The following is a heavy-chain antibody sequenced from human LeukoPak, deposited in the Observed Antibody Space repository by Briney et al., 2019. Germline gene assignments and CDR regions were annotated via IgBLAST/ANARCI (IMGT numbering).Heavy chain of an antibody. CDR2: IIPIFGTA. CDR3: ARGKRYCSSTSCYWFDP. D-gene: IGHD2-2*01. V-gene: IGHV1-69*13. J-gene: IGHJ5*02. CDR1: GGTFSSYA. Sequence: GASVKVSCKASGGTFSSYAISWVRQAPGQGLEWMGGIIPIFGTANYAQKFQGRVTITADESTNTAYMELSSLRSEDTAVYYCARGKRYCSSTSCYWFDPWGQGTLVTVSS.